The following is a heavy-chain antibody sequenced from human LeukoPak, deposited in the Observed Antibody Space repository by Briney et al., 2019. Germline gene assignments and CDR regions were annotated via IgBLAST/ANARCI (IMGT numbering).Heavy chain of an antibody. V-gene: IGHV3-74*01. CDR3: ARDEKNIVATHLQYY. Sequence: GGSLRLSCAASGFTFSSYWMHWVRQAPGKGLVWVSRINSDGSSTSYADSVKGRFTISRDNAKNTLYLQMNSLRAEDTAVYYCARDEKNIVATHLQYYWGQGTLVTVSS. D-gene: IGHD5-12*01. CDR2: INSDGSST. J-gene: IGHJ4*02. CDR1: GFTFSSYW.